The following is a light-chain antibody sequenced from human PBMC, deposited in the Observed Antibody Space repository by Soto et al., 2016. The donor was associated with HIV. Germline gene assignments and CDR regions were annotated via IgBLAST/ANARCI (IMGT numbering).Light chain of an antibody. V-gene: IGLV3-1*01. CDR1: KLGHKY. CDR2: GDN. J-gene: IGLJ2*01. Sequence: SYELTQPPSVSVSPGQTASITCSGDKLGHKYACWYQQKPGQAPVLVIYGDNNRPSGIPERFSGSNSGNTATLTISRAQAGDEADYYCQVWDSSAAVFGGGTKLTVL. CDR3: QVWDSSAAV.